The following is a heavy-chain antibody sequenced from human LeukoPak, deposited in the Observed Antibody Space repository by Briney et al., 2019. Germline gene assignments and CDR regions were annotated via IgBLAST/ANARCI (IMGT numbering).Heavy chain of an antibody. CDR3: AGCTNHKLDP. J-gene: IGHJ5*02. CDR2: IYYTGST. D-gene: IGHD2-8*01. Sequence: TPSQTLSLTCTVSGDSISSDIYYWSWIRQPSGKGLEWIGFIYYTGSTYYNPSLKSRVTISLDTSKNQFSLKLTSVTAADTAVYYCAGCTNHKLDPWGQGTLVTVSS. V-gene: IGHV4-31*03. CDR1: GDSISSDIYY.